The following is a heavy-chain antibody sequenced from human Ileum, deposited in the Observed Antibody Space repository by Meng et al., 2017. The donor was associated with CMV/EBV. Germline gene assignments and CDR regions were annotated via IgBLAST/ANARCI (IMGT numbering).Heavy chain of an antibody. V-gene: IGHV3-23*01. J-gene: IGHJ4*02. CDR3: VKGATLGVTAPDY. Sequence: GESLKISCAASGFSFSPYIMNWVRQAPGKGLEWVSRIRDSDGTKTYADSVKGRFTISRDISQSMLYLQMNSLRAEDTAVYYCVKGATLGVTAPDYWGQGTLVTVSS. CDR2: IRDSDGTK. D-gene: IGHD3-3*01. CDR1: GFSFSPYI.